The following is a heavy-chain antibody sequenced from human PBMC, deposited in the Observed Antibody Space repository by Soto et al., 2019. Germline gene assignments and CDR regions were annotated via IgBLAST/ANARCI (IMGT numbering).Heavy chain of an antibody. CDR3: ARRRYGGAFDC. D-gene: IGHD4-17*01. CDR1: GDSTSSDY. CDR2: THYSASA. Sequence: QVQLQESAPGLVKPSETLSLTCTVSGDSTSSDYWTWIRQPPGKELEWIGYTHYSASANFNPSLKTRVTVSLDTSRNQVSLRLTSVTAADTAVYYCARRRYGGAFDCWGQGTLVTVSS. J-gene: IGHJ4*02. V-gene: IGHV4-59*08.